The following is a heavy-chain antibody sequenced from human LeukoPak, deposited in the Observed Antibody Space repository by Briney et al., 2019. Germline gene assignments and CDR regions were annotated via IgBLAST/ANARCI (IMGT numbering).Heavy chain of an antibody. CDR2: IYYSGST. J-gene: IGHJ4*02. CDR3: ARQLGYCSSTSCYADKVDY. V-gene: IGHV4-39*01. D-gene: IGHD2-2*01. CDR1: GGSISSSSYY. Sequence: SETLSLTCTVSGGSISSSSYYWGWVRQPPGKGLGWIVSIYYSGSTYYNPSLKSRVTISVDTSKNQFSLKLSSVTAADTAVYYCARQLGYCSSTSCYADKVDYWGQGTLVTVSS.